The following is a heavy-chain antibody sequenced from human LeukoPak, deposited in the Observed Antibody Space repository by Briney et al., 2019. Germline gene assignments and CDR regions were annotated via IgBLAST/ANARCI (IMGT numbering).Heavy chain of an antibody. CDR3: ARDRFGETAFDI. Sequence: GASVKVSCKTSGYTFTDYYMHWVRQAPGQGLEWMGWINPNSGGTNYAQKFQGRVTMTRDTSISTAYMELSSLRSDDTAVYYCARDRFGETAFDIWGQGTMVTVSS. J-gene: IGHJ3*02. CDR2: INPNSGGT. D-gene: IGHD3-10*01. V-gene: IGHV1-2*02. CDR1: GYTFTDYY.